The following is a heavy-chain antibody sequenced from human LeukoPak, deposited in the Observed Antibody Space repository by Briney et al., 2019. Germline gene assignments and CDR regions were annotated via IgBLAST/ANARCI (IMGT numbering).Heavy chain of an antibody. J-gene: IGHJ6*02. Sequence: PGGSLRLSCADSGFTVSSNYMRWVRQAPGKGLGWVSVIYSGGSTHYADSVKGRFTISRDNSKNTLYLQMNSLRAEDTAVYYCAKVGASFYYGMDVWGQGTTVTVSS. CDR2: IYSGGST. CDR3: AKVGASFYYGMDV. D-gene: IGHD1-1*01. V-gene: IGHV3-53*01. CDR1: GFTVSSNY.